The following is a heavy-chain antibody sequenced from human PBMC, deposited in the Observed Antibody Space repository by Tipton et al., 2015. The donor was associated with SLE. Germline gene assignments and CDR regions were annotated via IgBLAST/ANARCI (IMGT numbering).Heavy chain of an antibody. Sequence: QLVQSGGGVVQPGRSLRLSCAASGFTFSSYGMHWVRQAPGKGLEWVAFIRYDGSNKYYADSVKGRFTISIDNSKNTLYLQMNSLRTEDRAVYYCARDTWDSAMVYGMVVWGQGTTVSVAS. CDR1: GFTFSSYG. D-gene: IGHD5-18*01. J-gene: IGHJ6*02. CDR2: IRYDGSNK. V-gene: IGHV3-33*08. CDR3: ARDTWDSAMVYGMVV.